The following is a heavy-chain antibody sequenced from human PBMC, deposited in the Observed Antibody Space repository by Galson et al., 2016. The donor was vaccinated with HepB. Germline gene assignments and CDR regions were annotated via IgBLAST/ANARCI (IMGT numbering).Heavy chain of an antibody. D-gene: IGHD3-9*01. CDR2: ISPYKGNT. Sequence: SVKVSCKASGGTFNIYTVSWVRRAPGQGLEWMGWISPYKGNTNYAQNVQGRVTLTSDTSTSTAYMELRSLRSDDTAVYHCAKERAHYDVLTGYLPYFDSWGQGTLVSVSS. CDR1: GGTFNIYT. J-gene: IGHJ4*02. V-gene: IGHV1-18*01. CDR3: AKERAHYDVLTGYLPYFDS.